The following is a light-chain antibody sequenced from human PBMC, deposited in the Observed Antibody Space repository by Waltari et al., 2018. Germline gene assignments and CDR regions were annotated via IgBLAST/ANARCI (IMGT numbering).Light chain of an antibody. J-gene: IGKJ1*01. CDR3: QHYSNWPPWT. V-gene: IGKV3-15*01. CDR2: GAS. CDR1: QSITSK. Sequence: EIVMTQSPATLSVSPGQRVTLSCRASQSITSKLAWYQPKPGQAPRLLIYGASTRATGIPARFSGSGSGTEFTLTISSLQSEDFAVYYCQHYSNWPPWTFGQGTKVEIK.